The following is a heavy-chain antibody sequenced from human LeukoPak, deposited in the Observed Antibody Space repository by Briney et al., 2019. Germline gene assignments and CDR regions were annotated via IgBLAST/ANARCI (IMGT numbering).Heavy chain of an antibody. Sequence: PSETLSLTCTVSGGSISSSSYYWGWNRQPPGKGLEWIGSIYYSGSTYYNPSLKSRVTISVDTSKSQLSLKLSYVTAADTAVYYCARHVSGWYYFDYWGQGTLVTVSS. J-gene: IGHJ4*02. CDR2: IYYSGST. CDR1: GGSISSSSYY. V-gene: IGHV4-39*01. CDR3: ARHVSGWYYFDY. D-gene: IGHD6-19*01.